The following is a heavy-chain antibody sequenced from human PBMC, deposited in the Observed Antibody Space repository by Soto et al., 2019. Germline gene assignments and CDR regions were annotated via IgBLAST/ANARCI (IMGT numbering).Heavy chain of an antibody. J-gene: IGHJ4*02. V-gene: IGHV2-5*02. Sequence: QITLKESGPTLVKPTQTLTLTCTFSGFSLSTNGVGVGWIRQPPGKALEWLALIYWDGGKRYSPSLRSRLTLTKDTSKNQVVLTMTNMDPVDTATYYCARRRDVTYALDYWGQGTLVTVAS. D-gene: IGHD2-21*02. CDR3: ARRRDVTYALDY. CDR2: IYWDGGK. CDR1: GFSLSTNGVG.